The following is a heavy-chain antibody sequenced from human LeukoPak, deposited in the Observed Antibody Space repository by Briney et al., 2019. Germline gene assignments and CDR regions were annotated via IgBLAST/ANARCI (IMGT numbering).Heavy chain of an antibody. Sequence: PGGSLRLSCAASGFTVTNAWMSWVRQAPGKGLEWVGRIKSKTDGGTSDYAAPVRGRFTISRDDSKNTLSLQMNSLKTEDTAVYYCTITIGGGYYWGQGALVTVSS. J-gene: IGHJ4*02. V-gene: IGHV3-15*01. CDR2: IKSKTDGGTS. CDR3: TITIGGGYY. D-gene: IGHD2-8*01. CDR1: GFTVTNAW.